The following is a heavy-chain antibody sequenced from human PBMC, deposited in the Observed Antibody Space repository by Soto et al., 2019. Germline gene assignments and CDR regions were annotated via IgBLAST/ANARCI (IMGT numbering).Heavy chain of an antibody. CDR3: VRLTSRMAAASHGRSNYLDT. V-gene: IGHV4-39*01. CDR1: GGSVTSGSSY. CDR2: VFFMVNT. D-gene: IGHD5-18*01. Sequence: SETLCFPCSVCGGSVTSGSSYWGWVRQAPGKGREWIGDVFFMVNTRYNADLKARLTISVDTANDQLSLRLSSVTAADTAFYFCVRLTSRMAAASHGRSNYLDTWGPGTLVSVAS. J-gene: IGHJ4*02.